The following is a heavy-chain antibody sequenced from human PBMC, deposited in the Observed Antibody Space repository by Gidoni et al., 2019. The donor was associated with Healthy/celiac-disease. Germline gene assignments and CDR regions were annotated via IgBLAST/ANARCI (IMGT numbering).Heavy chain of an antibody. D-gene: IGHD3-22*01. CDR2: IWYDGSNK. Sequence: QVQLVESGGGVVQPGRSLRLSCAASGFTFSSYGMHWVRQAPGKGLEWVAVIWYDGSNKYYADSVKGRFTISRDNSKNTLYLQMNSLRAEDTAVYYCARGLDDSSGDAFDYWGQGTLVTVSS. CDR3: ARGLDDSSGDAFDY. V-gene: IGHV3-33*01. J-gene: IGHJ4*02. CDR1: GFTFSSYG.